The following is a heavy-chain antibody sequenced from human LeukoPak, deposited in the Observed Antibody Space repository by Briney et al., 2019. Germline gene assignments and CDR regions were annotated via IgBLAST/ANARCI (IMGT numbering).Heavy chain of an antibody. CDR1: GFTFDDYA. V-gene: IGHV3-43*02. CDR2: ISGDGGST. CDR3: AKDVYSYGYDGMDV. D-gene: IGHD5-18*01. J-gene: IGHJ6*02. Sequence: GGSLRLSCAASGFTFDDYAMHWVRQAPGKGLEWVSLISGDGGSTYYADSVKGRFTISRDDSKNSLYLQMNSLRTEDTALYYCAKDVYSYGYDGMDVWGQGTTVTVSS.